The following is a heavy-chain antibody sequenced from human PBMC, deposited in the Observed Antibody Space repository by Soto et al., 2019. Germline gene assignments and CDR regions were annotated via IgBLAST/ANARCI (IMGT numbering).Heavy chain of an antibody. CDR2: ISYDGSNK. J-gene: IGHJ5*02. CDR3: ARGAEAAENYFDP. V-gene: IGHV3-30-3*01. CDR1: GFTFSSYA. Sequence: GGSLRLSCAASGFTFSSYAMHWVRQAPGKGLEWVAVISYDGSNKYYADSVKGRFTISRDNSKNTLYLQMNSLRAEDTAVYYCARGAEAAENYFDPWGQGTLVTVSS. D-gene: IGHD6-25*01.